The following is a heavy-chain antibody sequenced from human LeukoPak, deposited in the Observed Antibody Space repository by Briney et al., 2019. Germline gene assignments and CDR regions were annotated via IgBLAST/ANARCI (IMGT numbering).Heavy chain of an antibody. CDR3: ATSIAAAGTLDY. J-gene: IGHJ4*02. Sequence: GGSLRLSCTASGFSFSTYGMNWVRQAPGKGLEWVSSITSGITYIYYADSVKGRFTISRDNAKNSLYLQMNSLRAEDTAVYYCATSIAAAGTLDYWGQGILVTVSS. CDR2: ITSGITYI. D-gene: IGHD6-13*01. V-gene: IGHV3-21*01. CDR1: GFSFSTYG.